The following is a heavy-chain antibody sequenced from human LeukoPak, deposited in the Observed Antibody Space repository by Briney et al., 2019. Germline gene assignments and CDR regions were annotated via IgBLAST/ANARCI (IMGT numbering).Heavy chain of an antibody. D-gene: IGHD3-9*01. CDR1: GGTFSSYA. Sequence: SVKVSCKASGGTFSSYAISWVRQAPGQGLEWMGGIIPIFGTANYAQKFQGRVTITADESTSTAYMELSSLRSEDTAVYYCAGGILTGYYSDYWGQGTLVTVSS. CDR2: IIPIFGTA. J-gene: IGHJ4*02. V-gene: IGHV1-69*01. CDR3: AGGILTGYYSDY.